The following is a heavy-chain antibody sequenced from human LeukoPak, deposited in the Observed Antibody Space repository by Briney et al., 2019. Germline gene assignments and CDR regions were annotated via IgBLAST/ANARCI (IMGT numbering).Heavy chain of an antibody. CDR2: ISGSGGST. CDR3: AKAPYDYVWGSYRLTVGMDV. D-gene: IGHD3-16*02. J-gene: IGHJ6*02. CDR1: GCTFSSYA. Sequence: GGSLRLSCAASGCTFSSYAMSWVRQAPGKGLEWVSAISGSGGSTYYADSVKGRFTISRDNSKNTLYLQMNSLRAEDTAVYYCAKAPYDYVWGSYRLTVGMDVWGQGTTVTVSS. V-gene: IGHV3-23*01.